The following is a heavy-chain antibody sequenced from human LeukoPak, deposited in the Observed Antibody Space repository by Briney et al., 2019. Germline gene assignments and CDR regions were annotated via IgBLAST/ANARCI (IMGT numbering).Heavy chain of an antibody. Sequence: SETLSLTCTVSGGSISSYYWSWIRQPPGKGLEWIGYIYYSGSTNYNPSLKSRVTISVDTSKNQFSLKLSSVTAADTAVYYCARIYDSSGYPAFDIWGQGTMVTVSS. CDR3: ARIYDSSGYPAFDI. CDR1: GGSISSYY. D-gene: IGHD3-22*01. CDR2: IYYSGST. J-gene: IGHJ3*02. V-gene: IGHV4-59*01.